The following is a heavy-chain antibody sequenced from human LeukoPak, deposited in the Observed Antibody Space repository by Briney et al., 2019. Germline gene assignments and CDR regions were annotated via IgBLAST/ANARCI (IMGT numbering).Heavy chain of an antibody. D-gene: IGHD3-9*01. V-gene: IGHV1-2*02. Sequence: ASVKVSCKTSGYTFTTYVFNWVRQAPGQGLEWMGWINPNSGGTNYAQKFQGRVTMTRDTSISTAYMELSRLRSDDTAVYYCARSLTGYYYYYMDVWGKGTTVTISS. CDR3: ARSLTGYYYYYMDV. J-gene: IGHJ6*03. CDR2: INPNSGGT. CDR1: GYTFTTYV.